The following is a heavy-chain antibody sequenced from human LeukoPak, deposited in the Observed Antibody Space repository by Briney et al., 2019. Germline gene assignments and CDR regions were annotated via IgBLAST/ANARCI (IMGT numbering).Heavy chain of an antibody. J-gene: IGHJ6*03. CDR3: AKRPWELLSYYYYMDV. CDR1: VFTFSSYA. Sequence: GGSLRLSCAASVFTFSSYAMSWVRQAPGKGLEWVSAISGSGGSTYYADSVKGRFTISRDNSKNTLYLQMNSLGAEDTAVYYCAKRPWELLSYYYYMDVWGKGTTVTVSS. V-gene: IGHV3-23*01. CDR2: ISGSGGST. D-gene: IGHD1-26*01.